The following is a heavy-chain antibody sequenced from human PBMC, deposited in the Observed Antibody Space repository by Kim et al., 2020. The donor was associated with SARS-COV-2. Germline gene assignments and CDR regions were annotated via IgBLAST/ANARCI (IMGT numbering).Heavy chain of an antibody. CDR3: AKDRHLSASGGYYG. J-gene: IGHJ6*01. V-gene: IGHV3-30*18. CDR2: ISCNGSNK. Sequence: GGSLRLSCAASGFTFSRYGMNWVRQAPGKGLEWVSFISCNGSNKYYADSVRGRFTISRDNAKNTVYLQMNSLRAEDTAVYYCAKDRHLSASGGYYG. D-gene: IGHD1-26*01. CDR1: GFTFSRYG.